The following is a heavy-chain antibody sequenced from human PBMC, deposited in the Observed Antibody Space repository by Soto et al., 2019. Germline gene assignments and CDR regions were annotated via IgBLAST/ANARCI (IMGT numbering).Heavy chain of an antibody. CDR2: ISGGGGST. CDR3: AKARYCSGGSCNFDY. Sequence: GGSLRLSCAASGFTFSSYAMSWVRQAPGKGLEWVSGISGGGGSTYYADSVKGRFTISRDNSKNTLYLQMNSLRAEDTAVYYCAKARYCSGGSCNFDYWGQGTPVTVSS. V-gene: IGHV3-23*01. CDR1: GFTFSSYA. J-gene: IGHJ4*02. D-gene: IGHD2-15*01.